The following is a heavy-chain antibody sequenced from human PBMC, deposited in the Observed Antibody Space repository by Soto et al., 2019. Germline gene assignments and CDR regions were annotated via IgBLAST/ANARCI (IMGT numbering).Heavy chain of an antibody. CDR2: IVPIFGTT. V-gene: IGHV1-69*12. CDR3: ARVEAVAGLYHYPALDV. CDR1: GGTFSNYA. D-gene: IGHD6-19*01. J-gene: IGHJ6*02. Sequence: QVQLVQSGAEVKKPGSSVKVSCKVSGGTFSNYAIDWVRLAPGHGLEWMGGIVPIFGTTYYTQKFQGRATIIADDSTATADLEMGSLTSEDTAIYCCARVEAVAGLYHYPALDVWGQGTAVTVSS.